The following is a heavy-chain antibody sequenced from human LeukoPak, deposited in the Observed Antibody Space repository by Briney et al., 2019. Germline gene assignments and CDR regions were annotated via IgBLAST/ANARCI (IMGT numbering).Heavy chain of an antibody. CDR3: ARQGSYFDY. J-gene: IGHJ4*02. CDR1: GFTFSSYS. CDR2: ISSSSSTI. Sequence: GGSLRLSCAASGFTFSSYSMNWVRQAPGKGLEWVSYISSSSSTIYYADSVKGRFTISRDNAKNSLYLQMNSLKASDTAMYYCARQGSYFDYWAQGTLVTVSS. V-gene: IGHV3-48*01.